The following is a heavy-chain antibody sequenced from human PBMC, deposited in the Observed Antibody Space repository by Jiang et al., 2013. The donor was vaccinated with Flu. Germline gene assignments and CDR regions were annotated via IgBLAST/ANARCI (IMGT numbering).Heavy chain of an antibody. Sequence: SGAEVKRPGSSVKVSCKASGGSFRSSAIGWVRQAPGQGLEWMGGIIPILQTVFYAQNFQGRLAITADASTSAAYMELSSLSSEDTAVYYCAGISTGGYDSKYDFWGQGTRVTVSS. D-gene: IGHD5-12*01. J-gene: IGHJ4*02. CDR2: IIPILQTV. CDR1: GGSFRSSA. CDR3: AGISTGGYDSKYDF. V-gene: IGHV1-69*01.